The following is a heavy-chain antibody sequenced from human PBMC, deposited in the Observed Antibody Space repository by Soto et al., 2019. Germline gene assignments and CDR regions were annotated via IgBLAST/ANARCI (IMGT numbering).Heavy chain of an antibody. Sequence: QVLLQESGPGLVKPSRTLSLTCAVSSGSISSGNWWSWVRQPPGKGLEGSGEIYHSGTTNDNPSLKSRVTISVDKSKNQVSLKLSSGTAADTAVYYCASLIAVANYCGQGTRGTGSS. CDR3: ASLIAVANY. CDR2: IYHSGTT. D-gene: IGHD6-19*01. V-gene: IGHV4-4*02. CDR1: SGSISSGNW. J-gene: IGHJ4*02.